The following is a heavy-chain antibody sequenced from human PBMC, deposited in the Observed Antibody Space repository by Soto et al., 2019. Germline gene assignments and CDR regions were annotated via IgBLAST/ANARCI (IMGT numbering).Heavy chain of an antibody. J-gene: IGHJ4*02. CDR2: IYWDDDK. V-gene: IGHV2-5*02. D-gene: IGHD2-2*01. Sequence: QITLKESGPTLVKPTQTLTLTCTFSGFSVTTSGVGVGWIRQPPGKALEWLALIYWDDDKYYSPFLKSGLTISKDTSKNQVVLTMTNMDPVDTATYYCAHRPSLHVAFDSWGQGTLVTVSS. CDR1: GFSVTTSGVG. CDR3: AHRPSLHVAFDS.